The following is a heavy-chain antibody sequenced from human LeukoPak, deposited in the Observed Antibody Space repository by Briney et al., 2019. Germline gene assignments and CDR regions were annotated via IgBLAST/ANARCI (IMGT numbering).Heavy chain of an antibody. CDR2: ISAYNGNT. D-gene: IGHD2-8*01. J-gene: IGHJ4*02. V-gene: IGHV1-18*01. CDR3: ARVLGSARMVYALYFDY. CDR1: GYTFSNYD. Sequence: GASVKVSCKASGYTFSNYDFNWMRQAPGQGLEWMGWISAYNGNTNYAQKLQGRVTMTTDTSTSTAYMELRSLRSDDTAVYYCARVLGSARMVYALYFDYWGQGTLVTVSS.